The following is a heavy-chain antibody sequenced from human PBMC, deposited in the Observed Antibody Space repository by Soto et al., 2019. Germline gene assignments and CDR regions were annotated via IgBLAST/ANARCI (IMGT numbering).Heavy chain of an antibody. CDR3: ARLPDSSGWYPNWFDP. V-gene: IGHV1-69*13. D-gene: IGHD6-19*01. J-gene: IGHJ5*02. Sequence: SVKVSCKASGGTFSSYAISWVRQAPGQGLEWMGGIIPIFGTANYAQKFQGRVTITADESTSTAYMELSSLRSEDTAVYYCARLPDSSGWYPNWFDPWGQGTLVTVSS. CDR2: IIPIFGTA. CDR1: GGTFSSYA.